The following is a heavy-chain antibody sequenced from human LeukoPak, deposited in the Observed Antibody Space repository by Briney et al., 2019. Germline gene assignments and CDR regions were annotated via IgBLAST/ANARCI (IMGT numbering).Heavy chain of an antibody. CDR1: GFTFSSYA. J-gene: IGHJ5*02. D-gene: IGHD6-13*01. CDR2: ISGSGGST. V-gene: IGHV3-23*01. Sequence: GGSLRLSCAASGFTFSSYAMSWVRQAPGKGLEWVSAISGSGGSTYYADSVKGRFTISRDNSKNTLYLQMNSLRAEDTAVYYCARGSAAGTRWWWFDPWGQGTLVTVSS. CDR3: ARGSAAGTRWWWFDP.